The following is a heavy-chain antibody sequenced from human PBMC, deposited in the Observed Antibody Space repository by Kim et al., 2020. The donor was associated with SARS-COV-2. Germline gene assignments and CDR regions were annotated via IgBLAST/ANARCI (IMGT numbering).Heavy chain of an antibody. CDR3: AGDSHCWYWFFDC. CDR2: IGTAGST. D-gene: IGHD2-8*02. J-gene: IGHJ4*01. V-gene: IGHV3-13*01. Sequence: GGSLRLSCAASGFTFSSYGMHWVRQAPGKGLEWVSAIGTAGSTYYSASSVRGRFTITENTTKTSLFLIMSILGAETAAVYYCAGDSHCWYWFFDCWGQG. CDR1: GFTFSSYG.